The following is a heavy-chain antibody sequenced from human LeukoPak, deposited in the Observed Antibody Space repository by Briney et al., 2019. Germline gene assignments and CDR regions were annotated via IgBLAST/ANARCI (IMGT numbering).Heavy chain of an antibody. CDR3: ARDDPDSSGYYSIDY. CDR1: GFTFSSYW. V-gene: IGHV3-74*01. Sequence: GGSLRLSCAASGFTFSSYWMHWVRHAPGKGLVRVSRINSDGSSTSYADSVKGRFTISRDNAKNTLYLQMNSLRAEDTAVYYCARDDPDSSGYYSIDYWGQGTLVTVSS. J-gene: IGHJ4*02. CDR2: INSDGSST. D-gene: IGHD3-22*01.